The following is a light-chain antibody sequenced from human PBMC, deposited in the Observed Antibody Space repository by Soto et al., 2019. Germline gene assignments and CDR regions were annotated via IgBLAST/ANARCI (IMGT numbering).Light chain of an antibody. J-gene: IGKJ1*01. CDR1: QDIGYS. Sequence: DIQMTQSPSSLSASVGARVTITCRASQDIGYSLRWFQQRPGKAPKSLIYAAATLQSGVPSKFSGSGSGTHFTLTISSLQPEDFGTYYCQQYNSDPRTFGQGTKVEIK. CDR3: QQYNSDPRT. V-gene: IGKV1-16*02. CDR2: AAA.